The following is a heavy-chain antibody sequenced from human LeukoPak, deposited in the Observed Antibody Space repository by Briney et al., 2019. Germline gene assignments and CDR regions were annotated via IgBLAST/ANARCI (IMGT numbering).Heavy chain of an antibody. Sequence: SDTQSLTCAVYGGSFSGYYWSCIRHPPGKGLECIGEIKHSGSTNYNQSLKSRVTISVDTSKNQFSLKLSSVTAAQTAVYYCASLGSGRRGAPTKYYGMDVWGQGTTVTVSS. D-gene: IGHD3-10*01. J-gene: IGHJ6*02. V-gene: IGHV4-34*01. CDR3: ASLGSGRRGAPTKYYGMDV. CDR1: GGSFSGYY. CDR2: IKHSGST.